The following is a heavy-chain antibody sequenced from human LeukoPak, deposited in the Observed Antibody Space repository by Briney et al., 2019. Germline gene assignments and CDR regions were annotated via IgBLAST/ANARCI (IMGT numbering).Heavy chain of an antibody. CDR1: GGSISSYY. V-gene: IGHV4-59*01. J-gene: IGHJ5*02. CDR2: IYYSGST. Sequence: SETLSLTCTVSGGSISSYYWSCIRQPPGKVPEWIGYIYYSGSTNYNPSLKSRVTISVDTSKNQFSLKLSSVTAADTAVYYCARGREWFGEFQVGFDPWGQGTLVTVSS. D-gene: IGHD3-10*01. CDR3: ARGREWFGEFQVGFDP.